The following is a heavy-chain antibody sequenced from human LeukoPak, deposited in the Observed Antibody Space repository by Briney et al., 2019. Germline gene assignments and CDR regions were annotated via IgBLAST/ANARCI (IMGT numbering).Heavy chain of an antibody. J-gene: IGHJ4*02. CDR2: INNDGTTT. D-gene: IGHD5-18*01. CDR3: ASLYSYGHTN. V-gene: IGHV3-74*03. CDR1: GFTFSTHW. Sequence: GGSLRLSCAASGFTFSTHWMHWVHQAPGKGLVWVSCINNDGTTTTYADSVKGRFTISRDNAKNSLYLQMNSLRAEDTAVYYCASLYSYGHTNWGQGTLVTVSS.